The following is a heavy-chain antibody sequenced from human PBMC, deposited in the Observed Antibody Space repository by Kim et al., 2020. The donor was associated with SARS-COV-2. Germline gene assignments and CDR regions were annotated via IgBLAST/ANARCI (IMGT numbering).Heavy chain of an antibody. Sequence: TFKSRFTISIDNSKNSLYLKMNSLRTEDTALYYCAKEGSVYAIYYYGMDVWGQGTTVTVSS. V-gene: IGHV3-43*01. CDR3: AKEGSVYAIYYYGMDV. D-gene: IGHD2-8*01. J-gene: IGHJ6*02.